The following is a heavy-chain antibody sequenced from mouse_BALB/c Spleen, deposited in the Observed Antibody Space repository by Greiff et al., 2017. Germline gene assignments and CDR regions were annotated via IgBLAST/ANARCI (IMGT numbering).Heavy chain of an antibody. Sequence: VQLQQSGAELVKPGASVKLSCTASGFNIKDTYMHWVKQRPEQGLEWIGRIDPANGNTKYDPKFQGKATITADTSSNTAYLQLSSLTSEDTAVYYCARDYGSSPDAMDYWGQGTSVTVSS. D-gene: IGHD1-1*01. J-gene: IGHJ4*01. CDR2: IDPANGNT. CDR1: GFNIKDTY. V-gene: IGHV14-3*02. CDR3: ARDYGSSPDAMDY.